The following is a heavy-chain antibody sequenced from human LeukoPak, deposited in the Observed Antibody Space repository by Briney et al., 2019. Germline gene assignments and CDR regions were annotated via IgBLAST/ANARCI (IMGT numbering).Heavy chain of an antibody. V-gene: IGHV4-38-2*01. J-gene: IGHJ4*02. Sequence: SETLSLTCVVSGYSINNDYYWGWIRRPPGKRLEWVGSISHSRTTYYNPSLKSRLTISLDTSKNEFSLNLRSVTAADTAVYYCAAVADAGIDYWGQGTLVTVSS. CDR3: AAVADAGIDY. CDR2: ISHSRTT. CDR1: GYSINNDYY. D-gene: IGHD6-13*01.